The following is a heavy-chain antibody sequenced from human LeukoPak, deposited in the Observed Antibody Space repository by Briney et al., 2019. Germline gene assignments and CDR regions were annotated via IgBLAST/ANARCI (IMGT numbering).Heavy chain of an antibody. J-gene: IGHJ5*02. D-gene: IGHD3-22*01. CDR2: INPNSGGT. CDR3: AREGAYYYDSRSVWFDP. CDR1: GYTFTGYY. Sequence: GASVKVSCKASGYTFTGYYMHWVRQAPGQGLEWMGWINPNSGGTNYAQKFQGRVTMTRDTSISTAYMELSRLRSDDTAVYYCAREGAYYYDSRSVWFDPWGQGTLVTVSP. V-gene: IGHV1-2*02.